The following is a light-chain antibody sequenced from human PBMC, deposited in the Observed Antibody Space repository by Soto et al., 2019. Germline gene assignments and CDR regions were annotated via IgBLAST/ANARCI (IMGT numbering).Light chain of an antibody. CDR1: SSNIGNNY. J-gene: IGLJ1*01. CDR3: GKWDSSLGAGLYV. CDR2: DNN. Sequence: QSVLTQPPSVSAAPGQKVTISCSGSSSNIGNNYVSWYQQLPGTAPKLLIYDNNKRPSGIPDRFSGSKSGTSATLGITGLQTGDEADYYCGKWDSSLGAGLYVFGTGTKVTVL. V-gene: IGLV1-51*01.